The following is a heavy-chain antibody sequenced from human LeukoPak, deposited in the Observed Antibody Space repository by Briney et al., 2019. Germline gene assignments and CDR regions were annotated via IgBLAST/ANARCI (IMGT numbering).Heavy chain of an antibody. Sequence: GGSLRLSCAASGFTFSSYGMHWVRQAPGKGLEWVAFIRYDGSNKYYADSVKGRFTISRDNSKNTLYLQMNSLRAEDTAVYYCAKDYGDGYNSGFDYWGQGTLVTVSS. CDR2: IRYDGSNK. CDR1: GFTFSSYG. D-gene: IGHD5-24*01. CDR3: AKDYGDGYNSGFDY. V-gene: IGHV3-30*02. J-gene: IGHJ4*02.